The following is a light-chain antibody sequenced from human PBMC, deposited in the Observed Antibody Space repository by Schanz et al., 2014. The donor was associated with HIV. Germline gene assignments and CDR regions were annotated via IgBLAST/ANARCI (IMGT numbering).Light chain of an antibody. J-gene: IGKJ1*01. CDR2: QAS. V-gene: IGKV1-5*03. Sequence: IQMTQSRLTLSASVGDRVTITCRASQSIGSWLAWYQQKPGQAPKLLIYQASSLESGVPSRFSGSGSGTEFTLTINSLQPEDFATYYCQQSYSTPRTFGQGTKVEIK. CDR3: QQSYSTPRT. CDR1: QSIGSW.